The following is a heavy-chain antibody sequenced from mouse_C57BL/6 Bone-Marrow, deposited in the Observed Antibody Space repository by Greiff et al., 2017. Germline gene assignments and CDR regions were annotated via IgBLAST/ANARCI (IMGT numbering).Heavy chain of an antibody. J-gene: IGHJ3*01. CDR1: GYTFTSYW. D-gene: IGHD2-1*01. V-gene: IGHV1-52*01. CDR2: IDPSDSET. Sequence: QVQLQQPGAELVRPGSSVKLSCKASGYTFTSYWMHWVKQRPIQGLEWIGNIDPSDSETHYNQKFKDKATLTVDKSSSTAYMQLSSLTSEDSAVYYCARVYYGNSAGFAYWGQGTLVTVSA. CDR3: ARVYYGNSAGFAY.